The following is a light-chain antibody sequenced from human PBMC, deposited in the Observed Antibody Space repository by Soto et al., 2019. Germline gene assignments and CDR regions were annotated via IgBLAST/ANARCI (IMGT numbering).Light chain of an antibody. CDR1: NSDIGSYNL. J-gene: IGLJ1*01. CDR2: EGS. CDR3: CPYATTSLYD. V-gene: IGLV2-23*01. Sequence: QSVLTQPASVSGSPGQSITISCTGTNSDIGSYNLVSWYQHHPGKAPKLIIYEGSERPSGVSDRFSCSKSGNTASLTISGLQAEDGADYYCCPYATTSLYDFGPGTKVTVL.